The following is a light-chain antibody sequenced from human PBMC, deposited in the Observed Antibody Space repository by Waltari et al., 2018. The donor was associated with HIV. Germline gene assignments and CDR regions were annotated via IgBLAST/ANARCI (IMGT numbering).Light chain of an antibody. J-gene: IGLJ2*01. CDR1: RSTIGAGFD. CDR3: QSYDRSLSGYVV. V-gene: IGLV1-40*01. Sequence: QSLLPQPPSVSGAPGQRVTISCTGSRSTIGAGFDVPWYQQLPGTVPKLLSYGNSNRPSGVPHRFSGSKSGTSASLAITGLQAEDEADYYCQSYDRSLSGYVVFGGGTKLTVL. CDR2: GNS.